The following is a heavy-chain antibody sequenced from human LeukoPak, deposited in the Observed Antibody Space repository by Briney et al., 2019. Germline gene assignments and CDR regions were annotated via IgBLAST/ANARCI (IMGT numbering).Heavy chain of an antibody. D-gene: IGHD6-6*01. CDR3: ARTRIAARRKFDY. Sequence: SETLSLTCAVYGGSLSGYYWSWIRQPPGKGLEWIGEIDHSGSTNYNPSLKSRVTISVDTSKNQFSLKLSSVTAADTAVYYCARTRIAARRKFDYWGQGTLVTVSS. J-gene: IGHJ4*02. CDR1: GGSLSGYY. CDR2: IDHSGST. V-gene: IGHV4-34*01.